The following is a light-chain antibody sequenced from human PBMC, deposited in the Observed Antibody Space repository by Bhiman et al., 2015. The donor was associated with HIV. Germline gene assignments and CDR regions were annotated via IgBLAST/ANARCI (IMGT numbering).Light chain of an antibody. CDR1: NIGSKS. Sequence: SYVLTQPPSVSVAPGKTARITCGGNNIGSKSVHWYQQKPGQAPVVVIYYDSDRPSGIPERFSGSKSGNTATLTISRVEAGDEADYYCQVWDTSSDHLWVFGGGTQLTVL. CDR2: YDS. J-gene: IGLJ3*02. V-gene: IGLV3-21*04. CDR3: QVWDTSSDHLWV.